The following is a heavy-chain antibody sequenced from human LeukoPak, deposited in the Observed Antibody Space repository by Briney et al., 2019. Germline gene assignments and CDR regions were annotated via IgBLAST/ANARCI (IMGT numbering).Heavy chain of an antibody. D-gene: IGHD1-20*01. J-gene: IGHJ4*02. CDR1: GFTFSSYN. CDR3: AREASNNWNVPANYFDY. V-gene: IGHV3-21*01. Sequence: GRSLRLSCAASGFTFSSYNMNWVRQAPGKGLEWVSFISSSSTYIYYADSVKGRFTISRDSAKNSLYLQMNSLRAEDTAVYYCAREASNNWNVPANYFDYWGQGTLVSVSS. CDR2: ISSSSTYI.